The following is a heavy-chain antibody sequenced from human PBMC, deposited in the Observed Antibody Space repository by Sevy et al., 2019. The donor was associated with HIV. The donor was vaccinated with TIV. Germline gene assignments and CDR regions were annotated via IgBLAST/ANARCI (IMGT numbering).Heavy chain of an antibody. Sequence: GGPLRLSCAAPGFTSSDHYMEWVRQAPGRGLEWVGRTRNKADSYTTEYAASVKGRFTISRDDSKNSLYLQMNSLKTEDTAVYYCATHAGIAAAGRVFDYWGQGSLVTVSS. CDR3: ATHAGIAAAGRVFDY. J-gene: IGHJ4*02. D-gene: IGHD6-13*01. V-gene: IGHV3-72*01. CDR1: GFTSSDHY. CDR2: TRNKADSYTT.